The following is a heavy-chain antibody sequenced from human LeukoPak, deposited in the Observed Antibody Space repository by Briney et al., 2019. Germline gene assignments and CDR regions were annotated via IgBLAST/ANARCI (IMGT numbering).Heavy chain of an antibody. CDR3: ARECSGGSCYGGDY. D-gene: IGHD2-15*01. V-gene: IGHV1-2*06. Sequence: ASVKVSCKASGYTFTGYYMHWVRQAPGQGLEWMGRINPNSGGTNYAQKFQGRVTMTRDTSISTAYMELGRLRSDDTAVYYCARECSGGSCYGGDYWGQGTLVTVSS. CDR2: INPNSGGT. CDR1: GYTFTGYY. J-gene: IGHJ4*02.